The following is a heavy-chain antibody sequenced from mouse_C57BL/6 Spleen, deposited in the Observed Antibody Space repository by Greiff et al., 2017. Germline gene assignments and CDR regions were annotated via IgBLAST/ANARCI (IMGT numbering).Heavy chain of an antibody. Sequence: VQLQQSGAELVRPGASVTLSCKASGYTFTDYEMHWVKQTPVHGLEWIGAIDPETGGTAYNQKFKGKAILTADKSSSTAYMELRSLTSEDSAVYYCTGVGHCYFGVWGTGTTVTVSS. CDR3: TGVGHCYFGV. V-gene: IGHV1-15*01. J-gene: IGHJ1*03. CDR2: IDPETGGT. D-gene: IGHD4-1*01. CDR1: GYTFTDYE.